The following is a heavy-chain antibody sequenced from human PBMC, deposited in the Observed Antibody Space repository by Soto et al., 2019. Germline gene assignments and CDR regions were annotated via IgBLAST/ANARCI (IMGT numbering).Heavy chain of an antibody. CDR2: ISYDGSNK. CDR1: GFTFSSYA. V-gene: IGHV3-30-3*01. D-gene: IGHD2-15*01. J-gene: IGHJ4*02. CDR3: ARDPPIVVVVAATPYFDY. Sequence: QVQLVESGGGVVQPGRSLRLSCAASGFTFSSYAMHWVRQAPGKGLEWVAVISYDGSNKYYADSVKGRFTISRDNSXXPXNLQMNSLRAEDTAVYYCARDPPIVVVVAATPYFDYWGQGTLVTVSS.